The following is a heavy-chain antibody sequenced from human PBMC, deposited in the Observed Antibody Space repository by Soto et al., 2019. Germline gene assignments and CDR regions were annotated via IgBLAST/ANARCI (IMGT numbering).Heavy chain of an antibody. D-gene: IGHD2-2*01. CDR3: ARGPPEDIVVVPAASAKSFDY. Sequence: PSETLSLTCSVSGGSVRSDPYYWTWLRQPPGEGLEWIGYIHHSGSTNYNPSLKSRVTISVDTSKNQFSLKLSSVTAADTAVYYCARGPPEDIVVVPAASAKSFDYWGQGTLVTVSS. CDR2: IHHSGST. J-gene: IGHJ4*02. CDR1: GGSVRSDPYY. V-gene: IGHV4-61*01.